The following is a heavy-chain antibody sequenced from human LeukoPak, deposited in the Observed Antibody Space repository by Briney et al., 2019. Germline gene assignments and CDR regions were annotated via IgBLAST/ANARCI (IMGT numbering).Heavy chain of an antibody. CDR3: ARTGTPWYYFDY. Sequence: PGGSLRLSCAASGLTVSSNHMSWVRQAPGKGLEWVSAISGSGGSTYYADSVKGRFTISRDNSKNTLYLQMNSLRAEDTAVYYCARTGTPWYYFDYWGQGTLVTVSS. J-gene: IGHJ4*02. V-gene: IGHV3-23*01. CDR2: ISGSGGST. D-gene: IGHD1-1*01. CDR1: GLTVSSNH.